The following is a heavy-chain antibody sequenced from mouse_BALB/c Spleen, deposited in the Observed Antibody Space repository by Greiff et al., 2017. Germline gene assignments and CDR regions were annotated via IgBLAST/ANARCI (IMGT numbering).Heavy chain of an antibody. Sequence: VHVKQSGPELVKPGASVKIPCKASGYTFTDYNMDWVKQSHGKSLEWIGDINPNNGGTIYNQKFKGKATLTVDKSSSTAYMELRSLTSEDTAVYYCARHGSSPYYAMDYWGQGTSVTVSS. D-gene: IGHD1-1*01. CDR3: ARHGSSPYYAMDY. V-gene: IGHV1-18*01. CDR2: INPNNGGT. J-gene: IGHJ4*01. CDR1: GYTFTDYN.